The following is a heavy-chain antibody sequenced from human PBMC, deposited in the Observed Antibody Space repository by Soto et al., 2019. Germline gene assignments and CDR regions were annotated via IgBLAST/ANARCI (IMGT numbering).Heavy chain of an antibody. CDR2: ISSSSSTI. V-gene: IGHV3-48*01. CDR3: ARDSSPYYDFWSGLYTYFDY. Sequence: PGGSLRLSCAASGFTFSSYSMNWVRQAPGKGLEWVSYISSSSSTIYYADSVKGRFTISRDNAKNSLYLQMNSPRAEDTAVYYCARDSSPYYDFWSGLYTYFDYWGQGALVTVSS. J-gene: IGHJ4*02. CDR1: GFTFSSYS. D-gene: IGHD3-3*01.